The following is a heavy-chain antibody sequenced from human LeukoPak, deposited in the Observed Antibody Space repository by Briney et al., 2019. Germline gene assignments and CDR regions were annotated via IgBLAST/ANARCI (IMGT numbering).Heavy chain of an antibody. CDR2: IYYSGST. CDR3: ARRVAGHWCFDL. V-gene: IGHV4-59*01. CDR1: ADSITSYF. J-gene: IGHJ2*01. Sequence: SETLSLTCTVSADSITSYFWSWIRQPPGKGLEWIGYIYYSGSTIYNPSLKSRGTISVDTSKNQFPLNLSSVTAADTAVYYCARRVAGHWCFDLWGRGTLVTVSS. D-gene: IGHD6-19*01.